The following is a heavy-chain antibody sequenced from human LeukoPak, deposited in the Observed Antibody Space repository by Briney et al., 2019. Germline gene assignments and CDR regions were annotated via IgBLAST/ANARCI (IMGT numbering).Heavy chain of an antibody. Sequence: GRSLRLSCAASGFTFDDYAMHWVRQAPGKGLEWVSGISWNSGSIGYADPVKGRFTISRDNAKNSLYLQMNSLRAEDMALYYCAKDTSALIAAAGKWGFDYWGQGTLVTVSS. J-gene: IGHJ4*02. CDR1: GFTFDDYA. V-gene: IGHV3-9*03. CDR2: ISWNSGSI. CDR3: AKDTSALIAAAGKWGFDY. D-gene: IGHD6-13*01.